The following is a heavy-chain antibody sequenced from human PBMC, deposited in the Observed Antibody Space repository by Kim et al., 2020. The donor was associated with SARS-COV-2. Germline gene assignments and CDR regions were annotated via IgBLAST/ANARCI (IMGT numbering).Heavy chain of an antibody. CDR2: INAGNGNT. Sequence: ASVKVSCKASGYTFTSYAMHWVRQAPGQRLEWMGWINAGNGNTKYSQKFQGRVTITRDTSASTAYMELSSLRSEDTAVYYCARDLPEQLWPNYYYGMDVWGQGTTVTVSS. D-gene: IGHD5-18*01. CDR3: ARDLPEQLWPNYYYGMDV. J-gene: IGHJ6*02. CDR1: GYTFTSYA. V-gene: IGHV1-3*01.